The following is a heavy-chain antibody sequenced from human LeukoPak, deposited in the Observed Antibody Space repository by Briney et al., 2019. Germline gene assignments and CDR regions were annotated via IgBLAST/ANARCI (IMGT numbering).Heavy chain of an antibody. J-gene: IGHJ5*02. D-gene: IGHD1-26*01. CDR2: IYYSGST. CDR1: GGSISSYY. Sequence: PSETLSLTCTVSGGSISSYYWSWIRQPPGKGLEWIGYIYYSGSTNYNPSLKSRVTISVDTSKNQFSLKLSSVTAADTAVYYCARVSVGARYNWFDPWGQGTLVTVSS. CDR3: ARVSVGARYNWFDP. V-gene: IGHV4-59*01.